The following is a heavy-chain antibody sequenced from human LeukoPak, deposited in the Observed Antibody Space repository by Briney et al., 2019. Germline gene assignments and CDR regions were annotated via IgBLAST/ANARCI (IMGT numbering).Heavy chain of an antibody. CDR1: GFTFSSYT. CDR3: TRVRYSSGWLGGRIDAFDI. V-gene: IGHV3-49*04. CDR2: IRSKPYGGTT. D-gene: IGHD6-19*01. J-gene: IGHJ3*02. Sequence: PGGSLRLSCAASGFTFSSYTMSWVRQAPGKGLEWVGFIRSKPYGGTTESAASVKGRFSISRDDSKSIAYLQMNSLKTEDTAVYYCTRVRYSSGWLGGRIDAFDIWGQGTMVTVSS.